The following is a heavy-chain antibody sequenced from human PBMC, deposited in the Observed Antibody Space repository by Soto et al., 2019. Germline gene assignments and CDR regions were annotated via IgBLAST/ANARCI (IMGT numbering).Heavy chain of an antibody. CDR2: IYHSVST. CDR3: ARVPDY. V-gene: IGHV4-30-2*01. J-gene: IGHJ4*02. Sequence: QLQLLESGSGLVKPSQTLSLTCAVSGGSISSGGYSWGWIRQPPGKGLEWIGYIYHSVSTYYNPSLKSRVTRSVDRSKNQFSLRLSSVTAADPAVYYCARVPDYWGQGTLVTVSS. CDR1: GGSISSGGYS.